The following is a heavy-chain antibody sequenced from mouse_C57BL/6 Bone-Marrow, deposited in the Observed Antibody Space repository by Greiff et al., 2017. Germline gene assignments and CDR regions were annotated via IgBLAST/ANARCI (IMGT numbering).Heavy chain of an antibody. CDR3: ARAAGTGSSSYWYFDV. V-gene: IGHV3-6*01. CDR2: ISYDGSN. CDR1: GYSITSGYY. Sequence: EVKLVESGPGLVKPSQSLSLTCSVTGYSITSGYYWNWIRQFPGNKLEWMCYISYDGSNNYNPSLKNRISITRDTSKNQFFLKLNSVTTEDTATYYCARAAGTGSSSYWYFDVWGTGTTVTVSS. J-gene: IGHJ1*03. D-gene: IGHD1-1*01.